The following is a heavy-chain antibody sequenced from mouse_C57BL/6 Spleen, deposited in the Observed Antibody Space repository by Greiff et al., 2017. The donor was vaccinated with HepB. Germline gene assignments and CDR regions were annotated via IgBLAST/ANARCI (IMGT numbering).Heavy chain of an antibody. V-gene: IGHV1-26*01. CDR1: GYTFTDYY. J-gene: IGHJ3*01. CDR3: ARRSSGYMFAY. Sequence: EVQLQQSGPELVKPGASVKISCKASGYTFTDYYMNWVKQSHGKSLEWIGDINPNNGGTSYNQKFKGKATLTVDKSSSTAYMELRSLTSEDSAVYYCARRSSGYMFAYWGQGTLVTVSA. D-gene: IGHD3-2*02. CDR2: INPNNGGT.